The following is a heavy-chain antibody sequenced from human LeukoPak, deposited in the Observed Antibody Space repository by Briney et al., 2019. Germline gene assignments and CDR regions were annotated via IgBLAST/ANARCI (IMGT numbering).Heavy chain of an antibody. CDR1: GFTLSNAW. V-gene: IGHV3-15*04. J-gene: IGHJ4*02. CDR3: ATASSGYEQQFAY. CDR2: IESRTDGGTI. D-gene: IGHD5-12*01. Sequence: PGGSLRLSCSASGFTLSNAWMSWVRQAPGKGVEWVGRIESRTDGGTIDYAAPVKGRFSISRDDSINTLYLQMNSLKTEDTAVYYCATASSGYEQQFAYWGQGTLVTVSS.